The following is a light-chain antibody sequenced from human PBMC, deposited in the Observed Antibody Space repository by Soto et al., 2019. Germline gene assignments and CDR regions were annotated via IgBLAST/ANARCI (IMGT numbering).Light chain of an antibody. J-gene: IGKJ5*01. CDR3: QQSYSTPIT. Sequence: DIQMTQSPSSLSASVGDRVTITCRASQSIDSYLNWYQQKPGKAPRLLIYFASSLQSGVPSRFSGSGSGTDFTLTISSLQPEDFATYYCQQSYSTPITFGQGTRLEIK. V-gene: IGKV1-39*01. CDR2: FAS. CDR1: QSIDSY.